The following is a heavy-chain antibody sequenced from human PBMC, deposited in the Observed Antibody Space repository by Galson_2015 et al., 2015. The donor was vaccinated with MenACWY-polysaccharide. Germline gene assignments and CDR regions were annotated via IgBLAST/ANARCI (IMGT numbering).Heavy chain of an antibody. CDR1: GFSFSANG. CDR2: SGSGGGL. Sequence: SLRLSCAASGFSFSANGMSWVRQAPGRGLEWVSGSGSGGGLYYADSVKGRFTVSRDNSKNTLYLQMNNLRAEDTAVYYCARVRYSTGKYQFDYGGQGTLVAVSS. V-gene: IGHV3-23*01. D-gene: IGHD2-2*01. CDR3: ARVRYSTGKYQFDY. J-gene: IGHJ4*02.